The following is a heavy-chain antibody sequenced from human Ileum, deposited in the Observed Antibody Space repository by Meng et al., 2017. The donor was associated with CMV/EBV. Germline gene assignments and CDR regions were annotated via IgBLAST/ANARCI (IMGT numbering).Heavy chain of an antibody. D-gene: IGHD3-16*01. J-gene: IGHJ5*02. CDR2: VNNRGRT. Sequence: QWAAASLKPAGTLCSPSAGSGWSLSVFLFSWSRQPPGRGLEWIGEVNNRGRTNYNPSLKSRLTISIDTSKNQFSLKLTSVTAADTAVYYCARECVGEGNWCQWDYWFDPWGQGTLVTVSS. CDR3: ARECVGEGNWCQWDYWFDP. V-gene: IGHV4-34*02. CDR1: GWSLSVFL.